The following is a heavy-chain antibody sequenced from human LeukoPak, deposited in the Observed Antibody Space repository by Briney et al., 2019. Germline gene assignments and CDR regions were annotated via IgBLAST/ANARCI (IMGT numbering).Heavy chain of an antibody. CDR2: ISSSSSYI. CDR3: ARGTYWSPLDFDY. Sequence: PGGSLRLSCAASGFTFSSYSMNWVRQAPGKGLEWVSSISSSSSYIYYADSVKGRFTISRDNAKNSLYLQMNSLRAEDTAVYYCARGTYWSPLDFDYWGQGTLVTVSS. D-gene: IGHD3-10*01. V-gene: IGHV3-21*01. CDR1: GFTFSSYS. J-gene: IGHJ4*02.